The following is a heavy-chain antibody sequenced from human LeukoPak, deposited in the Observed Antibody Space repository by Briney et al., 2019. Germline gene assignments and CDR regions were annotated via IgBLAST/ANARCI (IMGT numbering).Heavy chain of an antibody. D-gene: IGHD4-17*01. Sequence: ASVKVSCKASGYTFTSYGISWVRQAPGQGLEWMGWISAYNGNTNYAQKVQGRVTMTTDTSTSTAYVELRSLRSDDTAVYYCARDRNLNGDIDYWGQGTLVTVSS. CDR2: ISAYNGNT. J-gene: IGHJ4*02. CDR1: GYTFTSYG. V-gene: IGHV1-18*01. CDR3: ARDRNLNGDIDY.